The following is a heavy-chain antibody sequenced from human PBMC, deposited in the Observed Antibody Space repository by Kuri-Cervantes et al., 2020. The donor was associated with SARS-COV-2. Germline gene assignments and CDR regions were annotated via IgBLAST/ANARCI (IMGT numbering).Heavy chain of an antibody. J-gene: IGHJ5*02. V-gene: IGHV4-39*07. D-gene: IGHD2-15*01. CDR1: GGSISSSSYY. Sequence: SETLSLTCTVSGGSISSSSYYWGWIRQPPGKGLEWIGSIYYSGSTYYNPSLKSRVTISVDTSKNQFSLQLSSVTAADTAVYYCARLKRGSNWFDPWGQGTLVTVSS. CDR3: ARLKRGSNWFDP. CDR2: IYYSGST.